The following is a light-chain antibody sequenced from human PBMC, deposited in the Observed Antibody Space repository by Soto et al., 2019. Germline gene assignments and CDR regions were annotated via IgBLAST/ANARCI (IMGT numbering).Light chain of an antibody. CDR1: QSVSRN. J-gene: IGKJ1*01. V-gene: IGKV3-15*01. CDR2: GAS. CDR3: QQYNKLPPWT. Sequence: EIVMTQSPATLSVSPGERATLSCRASQSVSRNLAWYHQKPGQAPRILIYGASTRATGIPSRFSGSRSGTEFTLTIRSLQSEDFAVYYCQQYNKLPPWTFGQGTKVEIK.